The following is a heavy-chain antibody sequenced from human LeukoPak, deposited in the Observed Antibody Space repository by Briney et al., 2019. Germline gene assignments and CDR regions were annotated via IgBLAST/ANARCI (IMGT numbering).Heavy chain of an antibody. CDR1: GFTFSSYS. CDR3: ARDSDYSSSSWDY. J-gene: IGHJ4*02. D-gene: IGHD6-6*01. Sequence: GGSLRLSCAASGFTFSSYSMNWVRQAPGKGLEWVSSISGSSSYIYYADSVKGRFTISRDNAKNSLYLQMNSLRAEDTAVYYCARDSDYSSSSWDYWGQGTLVTVSS. CDR2: ISGSSSYI. V-gene: IGHV3-21*01.